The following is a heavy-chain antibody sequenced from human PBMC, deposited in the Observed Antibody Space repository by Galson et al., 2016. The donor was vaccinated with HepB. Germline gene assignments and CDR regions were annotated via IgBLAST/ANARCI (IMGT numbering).Heavy chain of an antibody. D-gene: IGHD4-23*01. J-gene: IGHJ3*01. CDR2: VYPATSET. Sequence: SGAEVKKPGESLKISCQGSGYSFTSQWIGWVRQMPGKGLEWMGMVYPATSETRYSPSFQGQVTFSVDKAINSAYVPWSSLKASDTAMYYCARGRIYGGNAVDLWGQGTMVTVS. CDR3: ARGRIYGGNAVDL. V-gene: IGHV5-51*01. CDR1: GYSFTSQW.